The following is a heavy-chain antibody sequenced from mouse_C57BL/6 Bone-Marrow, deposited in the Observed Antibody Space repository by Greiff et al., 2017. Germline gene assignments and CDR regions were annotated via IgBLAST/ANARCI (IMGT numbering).Heavy chain of an antibody. V-gene: IGHV1-55*01. J-gene: IGHJ4*01. Sequence: QVQLQQPGAELVKPGASVKMSCKASGYTFTSSWITWVKQRPGQGLEWIGDIYPGSGSTNYNEKFKSKAKLTVDTSSSTAYMQLSSLTSEDSAVYYCARFHYYGSSCPYYYAMDYWGQGTSVTVSS. CDR1: GYTFTSSW. CDR3: ARFHYYGSSCPYYYAMDY. CDR2: IYPGSGST. D-gene: IGHD1-1*01.